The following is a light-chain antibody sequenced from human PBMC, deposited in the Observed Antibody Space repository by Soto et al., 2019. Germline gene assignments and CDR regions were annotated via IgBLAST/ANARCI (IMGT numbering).Light chain of an antibody. Sequence: QSALTQPRSVSGSPGQSVTISCTGTSSDVGGYSYVSWYQQHPGKATKLMIYEVSKRPSGVPDRFSGSKSGNTASLTVSGLQAEDEADYYCSSYARNRDVLFGGGTKVTVL. CDR3: SSYARNRDVL. V-gene: IGLV2-8*01. CDR2: EVS. J-gene: IGLJ2*01. CDR1: SSDVGGYSY.